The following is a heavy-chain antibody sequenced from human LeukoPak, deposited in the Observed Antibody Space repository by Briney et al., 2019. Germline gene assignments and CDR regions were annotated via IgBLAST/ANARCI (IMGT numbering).Heavy chain of an antibody. CDR3: ARVRNWFDP. V-gene: IGHV4-34*01. CDR1: GGSFSGYY. CDR2: INHSGST. J-gene: IGHJ5*02. Sequence: SETLSLTCAVYGGSFSGYYWSWIRQPPGKGLEWIGEINHSGSTNYNPSLKGRVTISVDTSKNQFSLKLSSVTAADTAVYYCARVRNWFDPWGQGTLVTVSS.